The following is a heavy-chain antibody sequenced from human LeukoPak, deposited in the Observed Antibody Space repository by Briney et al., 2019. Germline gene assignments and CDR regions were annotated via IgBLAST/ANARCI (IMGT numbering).Heavy chain of an antibody. D-gene: IGHD3-3*01. CDR3: ARLYYDFWSGYPGSYNWFDP. J-gene: IGHJ5*02. CDR1: SYTFTSYG. Sequence: ASVKVSCKASSYTFTSYGISWVRQAPGQGLEWMGWISAYNGNTNYAQKLQGRVTMTTDTSTSTAYMELRSLRSDDTAVYYCARLYYDFWSGYPGSYNWFDPWGQGTLVTVSS. V-gene: IGHV1-18*01. CDR2: ISAYNGNT.